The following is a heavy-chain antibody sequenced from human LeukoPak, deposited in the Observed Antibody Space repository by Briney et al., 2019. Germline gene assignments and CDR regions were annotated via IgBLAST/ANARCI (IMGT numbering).Heavy chain of an antibody. J-gene: IGHJ3*02. V-gene: IGHV3-48*02. CDR2: ISSGSSTI. D-gene: IGHD3-10*01. CDR3: ARAGGLLWFGEVLESSDAFHI. Sequence: GGSLRLSCAASGFXFSSFSINWVRQAPGKGQEWVSYISSGSSTIYYADSVKGRFTISRDNAKNSLYLQVNSLRDEDTAVYYCARAGGLLWFGEVLESSDAFHIWGQGTMVTVSS. CDR1: GFXFSSFS.